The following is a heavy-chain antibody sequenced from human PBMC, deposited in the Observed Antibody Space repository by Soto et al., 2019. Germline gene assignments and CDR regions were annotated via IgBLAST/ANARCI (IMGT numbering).Heavy chain of an antibody. J-gene: IGHJ5*02. Sequence: QVQLVQSGAEVKKPGSSVKVSCKASGGTFGTSAITWVRQAPGQGLEWMGGIVPMFGTANHAQKFQGRVTISADESTTTAYMELSSLRSEDTAVYFCARDGDPRSAFLRGPLGGGWFDPWGQGTLVTVSS. D-gene: IGHD2-21*01. CDR1: GGTFGTSA. CDR3: ARDGDPRSAFLRGPLGGGWFDP. CDR2: IVPMFGTA. V-gene: IGHV1-69*12.